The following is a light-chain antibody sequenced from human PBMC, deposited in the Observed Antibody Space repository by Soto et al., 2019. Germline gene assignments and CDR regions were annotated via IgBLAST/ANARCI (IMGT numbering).Light chain of an antibody. CDR2: KAS. V-gene: IGKV1-12*01. Sequence: DIQMTQSPSTLSASVVDRVTITCRASESISNWLAWYQQKPGKNPNLLIYKASNLQTGVPSRFSGSGSGTDFTLTINSLQPEDFATYYCQQTSSFPLTFGGGTKVDNK. CDR1: ESISNW. J-gene: IGKJ4*01. CDR3: QQTSSFPLT.